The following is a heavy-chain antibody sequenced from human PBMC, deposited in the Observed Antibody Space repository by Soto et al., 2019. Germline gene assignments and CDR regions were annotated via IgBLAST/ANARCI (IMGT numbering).Heavy chain of an antibody. CDR3: ARGWHCSGGSCYDAFDI. J-gene: IGHJ3*02. Sequence: QVQLQQWGAGLLKPSETLSLTCAVYGGSFSGYYWSWIRQPPGKGLEWIGESNHSGSTNYNPSLKSRVTISVDTSKNQFSLKLSSVTAADTAVYYCARGWHCSGGSCYDAFDIWGQGTMVTVSS. CDR2: SNHSGST. D-gene: IGHD2-15*01. V-gene: IGHV4-34*01. CDR1: GGSFSGYY.